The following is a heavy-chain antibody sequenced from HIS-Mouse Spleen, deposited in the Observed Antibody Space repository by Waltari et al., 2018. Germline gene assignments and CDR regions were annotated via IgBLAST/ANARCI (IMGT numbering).Heavy chain of an antibody. CDR2: INRDGSST. CDR3: AGEYSSYYYYYGMDV. D-gene: IGHD6-13*01. J-gene: IGHJ6*02. CDR1: GFTFSSHW. V-gene: IGHV3-74*01. Sequence: EVQLVESGGGLVQPGGSLRLSCAASGFTFSSHWMNWVRQAPGKGLVWVSRINRDGSSTSYADSVKGRFTISRDNAKNTLYLQMNSLRAEDTAVYYCAGEYSSYYYYYGMDVWGQGTTVTVSS.